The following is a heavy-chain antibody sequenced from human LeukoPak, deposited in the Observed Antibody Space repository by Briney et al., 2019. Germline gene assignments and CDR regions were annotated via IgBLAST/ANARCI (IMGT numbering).Heavy chain of an antibody. V-gene: IGHV3-66*01. J-gene: IGHJ3*02. CDR1: GFTVSSKY. CDR2: IYSGGST. CDR3: ARVGTYDAFDI. D-gene: IGHD3-10*01. Sequence: PGGSLRPSCVVSGFTVSSKYMSWVRQAPGKGLEWVSAIYSGGSTYYADSVKGRFTISRDNSKNTLYLQMNSLRAEDTAVYYCARVGTYDAFDIWGEGTMVTVSS.